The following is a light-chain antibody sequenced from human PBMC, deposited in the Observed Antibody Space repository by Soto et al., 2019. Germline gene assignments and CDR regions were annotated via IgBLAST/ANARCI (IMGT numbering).Light chain of an antibody. CDR2: GAS. Sequence: EIVMTQSPATLSVSPGERATLSCRASQSVSSNLAWYQQKPGQAPRLLIYGASTRATGIPARFSGSGSGTEFTLTISSLQSEDFAVYYCQQYNNWPQRTFGQGTRWIS. CDR3: QQYNNWPQRT. CDR1: QSVSSN. J-gene: IGKJ1*01. V-gene: IGKV3-15*01.